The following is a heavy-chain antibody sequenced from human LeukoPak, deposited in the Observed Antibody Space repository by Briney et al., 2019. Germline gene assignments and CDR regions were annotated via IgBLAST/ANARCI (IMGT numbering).Heavy chain of an antibody. D-gene: IGHD6-13*01. J-gene: IGHJ4*02. CDR1: GFTFGSYG. Sequence: GGSLRLSCAASGFTFGSYGMHWVRQAPGKGLEWVAVIWYDGSNKYYADSVKGRFTISRDNSKNTLYLQMNSLRAEDTAVYYCARSSSSWPVFDYWGQGTLVTVSS. CDR3: ARSSSSWPVFDY. V-gene: IGHV3-33*01. CDR2: IWYDGSNK.